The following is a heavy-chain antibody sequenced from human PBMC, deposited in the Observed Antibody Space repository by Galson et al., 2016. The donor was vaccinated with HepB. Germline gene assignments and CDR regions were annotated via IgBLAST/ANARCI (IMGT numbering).Heavy chain of an antibody. CDR1: GGTFSSYT. Sequence: SVKVSCKASGGTFSSYTISWVRQAPGQGLEWMGRIIPILDIAHYAQKFQGRVTIIADKSTSTAYMEMSSLRSEDTAVYYCGRGGGSGSYLVDYWGQGTLVTVSS. D-gene: IGHD3-10*01. CDR3: GRGGGSGSYLVDY. V-gene: IGHV1-69*02. J-gene: IGHJ4*02. CDR2: IIPILDIA.